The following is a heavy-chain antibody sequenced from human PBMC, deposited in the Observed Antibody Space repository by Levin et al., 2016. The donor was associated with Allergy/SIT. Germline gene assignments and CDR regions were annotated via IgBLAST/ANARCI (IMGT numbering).Heavy chain of an antibody. Sequence: SVKVSCKASGGTFSSYAISWVRQAPGQGLEWMGGIIPIFGTANYAQKFQGRVTMTRDTSTSTVYMELSSLRSEDTAVYYCARSKWIPSLRRVVPAATYWFDPWGQGTLVTVSS. D-gene: IGHD2-2*01. CDR3: ARSKWIPSLRRVVPAATYWFDP. CDR1: GGTFSSYA. CDR2: IIPIFGTA. V-gene: IGHV1-69*05. J-gene: IGHJ5*02.